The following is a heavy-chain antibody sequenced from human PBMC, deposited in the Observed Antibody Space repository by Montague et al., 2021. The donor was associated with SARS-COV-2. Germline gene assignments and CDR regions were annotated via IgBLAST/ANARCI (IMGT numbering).Heavy chain of an antibody. Sequence: SLRLSCAASGFTFGYYTMHVVRQAPGKVVEWVSLISWDGGSTSFADAVKRRITISRDNSKNSLYLQMNSLRTENTALYYCAKGDGSSAYLPFDYWGQGTLVTVSS. D-gene: IGHD3-22*01. CDR3: AKGDGSSAYLPFDY. V-gene: IGHV3-43*01. CDR2: ISWDGGST. CDR1: GFTFGYYT. J-gene: IGHJ4*02.